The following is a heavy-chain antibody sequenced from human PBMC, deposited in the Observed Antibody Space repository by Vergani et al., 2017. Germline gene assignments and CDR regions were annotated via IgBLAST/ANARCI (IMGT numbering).Heavy chain of an antibody. CDR1: GGSISSSSYY. V-gene: IGHV4-39*01. CDR2: IYYSGST. Sequence: QLQLQESGPGLVKPSETLSLTCTVSGGSISSSSYYWGWIRQPPGKGLEWIGSIYYSGSTYYNPSLKSRVTISVDTSKNQFSLKLSSVTAADTAVYYCARHYDSSGYYRFDYWGQGTLVTVSS. D-gene: IGHD3-22*01. J-gene: IGHJ4*02. CDR3: ARHYDSSGYYRFDY.